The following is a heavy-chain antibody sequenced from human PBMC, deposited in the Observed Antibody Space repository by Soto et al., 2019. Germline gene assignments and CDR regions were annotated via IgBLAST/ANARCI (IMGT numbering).Heavy chain of an antibody. CDR1: GFTFSSYG. CDR3: AKDELSHHNYYYYYMDV. J-gene: IGHJ6*03. V-gene: IGHV3-30*18. D-gene: IGHD1-26*01. Sequence: GGSLRLSCAASGFTFSSYGMHWVRQAPGKGLEWVAVISYDGSNKYYADSVKGRFTISRDNSKNTLYLQMNSLRAEDTAVYYCAKDELSHHNYYYYYMDVWGKGTTVTVSS. CDR2: ISYDGSNK.